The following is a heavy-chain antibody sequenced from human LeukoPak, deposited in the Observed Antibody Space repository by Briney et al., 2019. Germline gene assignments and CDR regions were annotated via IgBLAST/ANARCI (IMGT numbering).Heavy chain of an antibody. D-gene: IGHD3-22*01. CDR2: IYYSGST. J-gene: IGHJ4*02. V-gene: IGHV4-59*01. CDR3: ARVGDSSGYYYFPFDL. Sequence: SETLSLTCTVSGGSISSYYWNWLRQPPGKGLEWIGYIYYSGSTDYNPSLKSRVTISVDTSKNQFSLKLSSVTAADTAVYYCARVGDSSGYYYFPFDLWGQGTLVTVSS. CDR1: GGSISSYY.